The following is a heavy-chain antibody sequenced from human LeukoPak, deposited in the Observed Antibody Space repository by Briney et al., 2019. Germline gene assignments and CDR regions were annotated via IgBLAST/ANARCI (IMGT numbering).Heavy chain of an antibody. Sequence: PSETLSLTCAVSGGSISSGGYSWSWIRQPPGEGLEWIGYIYHSGSTYYNPSLKSRVTISVDRSKNQFSLKLSSVTAADTAVYYCARADGGIDYWGQGTLVTVSS. CDR2: IYHSGST. V-gene: IGHV4-30-2*01. CDR1: GGSISSGGYS. CDR3: ARADGGIDY. J-gene: IGHJ4*02. D-gene: IGHD4-23*01.